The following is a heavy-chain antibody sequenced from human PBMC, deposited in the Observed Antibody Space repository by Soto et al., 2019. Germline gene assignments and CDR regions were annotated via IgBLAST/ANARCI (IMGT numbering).Heavy chain of an antibody. CDR2: INHSGST. CDR3: ARGSITIFGGWFDP. J-gene: IGHJ5*02. V-gene: IGHV4-34*01. D-gene: IGHD3-3*01. CDR1: GGSFSGYY. Sequence: PSETLSLTCAVYGGSFSGYYWSWIRQPPGKGLEWIGEINHSGSTNYNPSLKSRVTISVDTSKNQFSLKLSSVTAADTAVYYCARGSITIFGGWFDPWGQGTLVTVS.